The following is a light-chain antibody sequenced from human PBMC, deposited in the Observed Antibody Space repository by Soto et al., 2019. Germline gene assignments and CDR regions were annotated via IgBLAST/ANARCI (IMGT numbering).Light chain of an antibody. CDR1: QGINSY. V-gene: IGKV1-9*01. Sequence: DIQLTQSPSFLSASVGDRVTITCRASQGINSYLAWYQQKPGKAPKLLIFAASTLQNGVPSRFSGSGSRPEFTLSMTSLQLEVSAHYYCVDLNPYSPATFGPGTKVD. J-gene: IGKJ3*01. CDR3: VDLNPYSPAT. CDR2: AAS.